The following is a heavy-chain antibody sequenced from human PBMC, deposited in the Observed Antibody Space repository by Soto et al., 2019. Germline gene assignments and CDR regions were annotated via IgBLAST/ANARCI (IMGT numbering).Heavy chain of an antibody. D-gene: IGHD3-3*01. J-gene: IGHJ4*02. CDR3: ARVGFGVVTPFDY. CDR2: IYYSGST. CDR1: GGSVSSGSYY. V-gene: IGHV4-61*01. Sequence: SETLPLTCTVSGGSVSSGSYYWSWIRQPPGKGLEWIGYIYYSGSTNYNPSLKSRVTISVDTSKNQFSLKLSSVTAADTAVYYCARVGFGVVTPFDYWGQGTLVTVSS.